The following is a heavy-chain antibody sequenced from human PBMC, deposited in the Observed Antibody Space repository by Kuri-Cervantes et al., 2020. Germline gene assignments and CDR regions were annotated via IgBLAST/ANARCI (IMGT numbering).Heavy chain of an antibody. V-gene: IGHV3-30*02. CDR1: GFTFSSYG. D-gene: IGHD6-13*01. CDR2: IRYDGSNK. Sequence: GGSLRLSCAASGFTFSSYGMHWVRQAPGKGLEWVAFIRYDGSNKYYADSVKGRFTISRDNSKNTLYLQMNSLRAEDTAVYYCARDHNGWTSGTGWFDPWGQGTLVTVSS. J-gene: IGHJ5*02. CDR3: ARDHNGWTSGTGWFDP.